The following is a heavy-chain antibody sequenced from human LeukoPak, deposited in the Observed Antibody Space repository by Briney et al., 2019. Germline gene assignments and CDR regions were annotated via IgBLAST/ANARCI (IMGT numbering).Heavy chain of an antibody. V-gene: IGHV1-69*13. D-gene: IGHD2-15*01. CDR3: ARYDGYCSGGSCYSSNGY. CDR1: GGTFSSYA. J-gene: IGHJ4*02. Sequence: GASVKVSCKASGGTFSSYAISWVRQAPGQGLEWMGGIIPIFGTANYAQKFQGRVTITADESTSTAYMELSSLRSEDTAVYYCARYDGYCSGGSCYSSNGYWGQGTLVTVSS. CDR2: IIPIFGTA.